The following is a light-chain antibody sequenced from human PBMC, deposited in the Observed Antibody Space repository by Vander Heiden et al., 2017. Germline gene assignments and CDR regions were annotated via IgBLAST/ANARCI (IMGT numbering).Light chain of an antibody. V-gene: IGLV1-47*01. CDR1: SSNVGSNS. J-gene: IGLJ2*01. CDR3: AAWDDSLSVV. CDR2: RDF. Sequence: QSVLSQPLSASGTPGQRVTISCSGSSSNVGSNSVYWYQRLPGTAPKLLIYRDFQRPSGVPDRFSASKSGTSASLAISGLRSEDEAHYYCAAWDDSLSVVFGGGTKLTVL.